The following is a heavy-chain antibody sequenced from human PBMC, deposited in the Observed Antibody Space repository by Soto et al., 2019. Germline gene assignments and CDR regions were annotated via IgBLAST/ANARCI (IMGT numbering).Heavy chain of an antibody. Sequence: EVQLVESGGGLVQPGGSLRLSCAASGFTFSSYAMHWVRQAPGKGLEYVSAISSNGGSTHYANSVKGRFTISRDNSKNTLYLQMGSLRAEDMAVYYCARDGLRQYAFDIWGQGKMVNVSS. CDR2: ISSNGGST. D-gene: IGHD4-17*01. V-gene: IGHV3-64*01. J-gene: IGHJ3*02. CDR3: ARDGLRQYAFDI. CDR1: GFTFSSYA.